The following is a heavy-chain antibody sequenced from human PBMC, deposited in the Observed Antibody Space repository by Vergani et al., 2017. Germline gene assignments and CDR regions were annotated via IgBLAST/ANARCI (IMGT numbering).Heavy chain of an antibody. CDR2: ISWNSGSI. Sequence: EVQLVESGGGLVQPGRSLRLSCAASGFTFDDYAMHWVRQAPGKGLEWVSGISWNSGSIGYADSVKGRFTISRDNAKNSLYLQMNSLRAEDTAVYYCARDGASAWGQGTLVTVSS. CDR1: GFTFDDYA. CDR3: ARDGASA. J-gene: IGHJ4*02. D-gene: IGHD1-26*01. V-gene: IGHV3-9*01.